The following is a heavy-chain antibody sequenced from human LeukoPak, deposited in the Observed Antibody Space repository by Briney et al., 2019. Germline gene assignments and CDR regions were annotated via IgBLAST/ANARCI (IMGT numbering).Heavy chain of an antibody. CDR3: SKWRLGYCTGVICSPFAY. V-gene: IGHV3-23*01. CDR1: GFTFSKYA. D-gene: IGHD2-15*01. CDR2: IIGGGGST. J-gene: IGHJ4*02. Sequence: PGGSLRLSCAASGFTFSKYAMRWVRQAPGKGLKWVSVIIGGGGSTYYADSVRGRFTISRDNSKNTLYLQILSLRANDPAVYYCSKWRLGYCTGVICSPFAYWGQGTLVTVSS.